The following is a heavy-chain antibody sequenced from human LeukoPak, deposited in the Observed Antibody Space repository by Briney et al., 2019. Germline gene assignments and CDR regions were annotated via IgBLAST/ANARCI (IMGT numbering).Heavy chain of an antibody. V-gene: IGHV3-66*01. CDR2: IYSGGST. CDR1: GFTVSSNY. CDR3: IRLRFLEDYYYYMDV. Sequence: GGSLRLSWAASGFTVSSNYMSWVRQAPGKGLEWVSVIYSGGSTYYADSVKGRFTISRDNSKNTLYLQMNSLKTEDTAVYYCIRLRFLEDYYYYMDVWGKGTTVTVSS. D-gene: IGHD3-3*01. J-gene: IGHJ6*03.